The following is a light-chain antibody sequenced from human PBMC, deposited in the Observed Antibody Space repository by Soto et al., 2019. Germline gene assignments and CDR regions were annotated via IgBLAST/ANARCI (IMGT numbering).Light chain of an antibody. CDR2: DVT. V-gene: IGLV2-14*01. Sequence: QSALTQPASVSGSPGQSITISCTGTSSDIGDYDYVSWYQHLPGKAPKLLIFDVTHRPSGVFDRFSGSKSGNTASLTISGVRPEDEADYYCSSYAGSNNLVFGGGTKLTVL. J-gene: IGLJ3*02. CDR1: SSDIGDYDY. CDR3: SSYAGSNNLV.